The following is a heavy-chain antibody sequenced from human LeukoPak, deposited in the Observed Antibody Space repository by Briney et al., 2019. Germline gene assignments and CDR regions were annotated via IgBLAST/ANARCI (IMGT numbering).Heavy chain of an antibody. V-gene: IGHV5-51*01. J-gene: IGHJ4*02. D-gene: IGHD4-11*01. CDR3: ARHLRRYTVTTLFGY. CDR2: IYPGDSDT. CDR1: GYSFTSYW. Sequence: GESLKISCKGSGYSFTSYWIGWVRQMPGKGLEWMGIIYPGDSDTRYSPSFQGQVTISADKSISTAYLQWSSLKASDTAMYYCARHLRRYTVTTLFGYWGQGTLVTVSS.